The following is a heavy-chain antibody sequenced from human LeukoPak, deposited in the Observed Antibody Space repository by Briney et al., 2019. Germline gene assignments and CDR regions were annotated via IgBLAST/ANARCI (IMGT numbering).Heavy chain of an antibody. CDR1: GFTFSSYG. CDR3: AQEDYYDSSAYLGH. J-gene: IGHJ4*02. D-gene: IGHD3-22*01. CDR2: ISNDGSNK. Sequence: PGGSLRLSCAASGFTFSSYGMHWVRQAPGKGLEWVAAISNDGSNKYYADSVKGRFTISRDNSKNTLYLQMNSLRGEDSAVYYCAQEDYYDSSAYLGHWGQGTLVTVSS. V-gene: IGHV3-30*18.